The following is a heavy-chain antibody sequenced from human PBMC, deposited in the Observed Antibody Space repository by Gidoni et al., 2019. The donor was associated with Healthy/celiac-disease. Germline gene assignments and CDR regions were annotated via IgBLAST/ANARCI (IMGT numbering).Heavy chain of an antibody. J-gene: IGHJ4*02. CDR1: GFTFSSYG. CDR3: AKEDSSGYYKGREFDY. V-gene: IGHV3-30*18. Sequence: QVQLVESGGGVVQPGRSLRLSCAASGFTFSSYGMHWVRQAPGKGLEWVAVISYDESNKYYADSVKGRFTISRDNSKNTLYLQMNSLRAEDTAVYYCAKEDSSGYYKGREFDYWGQGTLVTVSS. D-gene: IGHD3-22*01. CDR2: ISYDESNK.